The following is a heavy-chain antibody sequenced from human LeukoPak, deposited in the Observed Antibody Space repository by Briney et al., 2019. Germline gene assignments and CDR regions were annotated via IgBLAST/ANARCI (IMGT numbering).Heavy chain of an antibody. Sequence: GSLRLSCAASGFTFNSFAMSWVRQAPGKGLEWVSVISDSGGSTYYADSVKGRFTISRDNSKNTLYLQMNSLRAEDTAVYYCAKQRYSSGWDYFDYWGQGTLVTVSS. D-gene: IGHD6-19*01. J-gene: IGHJ4*02. CDR2: ISDSGGST. V-gene: IGHV3-23*01. CDR3: AKQRYSSGWDYFDY. CDR1: GFTFNSFA.